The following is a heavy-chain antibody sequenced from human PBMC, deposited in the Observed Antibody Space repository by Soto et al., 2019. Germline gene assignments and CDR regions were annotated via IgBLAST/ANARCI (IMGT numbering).Heavy chain of an antibody. D-gene: IGHD3-22*01. V-gene: IGHV3-30-3*01. CDR2: ISYDGSNK. CDR3: ARGRRITMIGHIQYAFDI. CDR1: GFTFSSYA. J-gene: IGHJ3*02. Sequence: SGGSLRLSCAASGFTFSSYAMHWVRQAPGKGLEWVAVISYDGSNKYYADSVKGRFTISRDNSKNTLYLQMNSLRAEDTAVYYCARGRRITMIGHIQYAFDIWGQGTMVTVSS.